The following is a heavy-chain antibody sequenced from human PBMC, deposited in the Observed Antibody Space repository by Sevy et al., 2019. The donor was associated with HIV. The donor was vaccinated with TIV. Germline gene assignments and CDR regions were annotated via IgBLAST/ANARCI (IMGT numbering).Heavy chain of an antibody. J-gene: IGHJ4*02. CDR2: MNPNSGNT. CDR3: AKEGFGYCSGGSCPYYFDY. D-gene: IGHD2-15*01. Sequence: ASVKVSCKASGYTFSSYDINWVRQATGQGLEWVGWMNPNSGNTGYAQKFQGRVTMTSNTSIGTAYMELSGLRSEDTAVYYCAKEGFGYCSGGSCPYYFDYWGQGILVTVSS. CDR1: GYTFSSYD. V-gene: IGHV1-8*01.